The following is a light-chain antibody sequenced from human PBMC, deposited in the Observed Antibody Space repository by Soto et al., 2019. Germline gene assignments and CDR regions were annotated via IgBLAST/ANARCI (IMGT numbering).Light chain of an antibody. CDR2: GAS. Sequence: EIVMTQSPATLSVSPGERDTLSCGASQSVSSNLAWYQQKSGQAPRLLIYGASTRATGIPARFRGSGSGTEFTLTISSLQSEDFAVYYCQQYNNWPRTFGQGTKVDIK. J-gene: IGKJ1*01. CDR1: QSVSSN. CDR3: QQYNNWPRT. V-gene: IGKV3-15*01.